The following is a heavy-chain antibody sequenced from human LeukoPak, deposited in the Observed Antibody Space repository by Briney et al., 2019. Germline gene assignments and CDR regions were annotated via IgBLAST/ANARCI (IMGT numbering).Heavy chain of an antibody. V-gene: IGHV4-59*01. CDR2: IYYSGST. J-gene: IGHJ5*02. CDR1: GGSISNYY. Sequence: SETLSLTCTVSGGSISNYYWSWIRQPPGKGLEWIGHIYYSGSTNCNPSLKSRGTISVDTSKNQFSLKLSSVTAADTAVYYCARGAVAGKMSWFDPWGQGTLVTVSS. D-gene: IGHD6-19*01. CDR3: ARGAVAGKMSWFDP.